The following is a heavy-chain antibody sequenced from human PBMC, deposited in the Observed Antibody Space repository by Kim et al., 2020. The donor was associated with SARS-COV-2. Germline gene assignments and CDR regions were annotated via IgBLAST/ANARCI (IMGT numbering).Heavy chain of an antibody. J-gene: IGHJ3*02. CDR3: ARDPCGGDCYLMGEGAFDI. D-gene: IGHD2-21*02. V-gene: IGHV4-39*07. Sequence: SRVTISVDTSKNQFSLKLSSVTAADTAVYYGARDPCGGDCYLMGEGAFDIWGQGTMVTVSS.